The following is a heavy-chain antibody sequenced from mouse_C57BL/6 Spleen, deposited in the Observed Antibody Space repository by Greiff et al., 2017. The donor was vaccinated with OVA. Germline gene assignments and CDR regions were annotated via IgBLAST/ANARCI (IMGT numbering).Heavy chain of an antibody. J-gene: IGHJ4*01. V-gene: IGHV2-2*01. CDR2: LWSGGST. Sequence: QVQLKESGPGLVQPSQSLSITCTVSGFSLTSYGVHWVRQSPGKGLEWLGVLWSGGSTDYNAAFISRLSISKDNSKSQVFFKMNSLQADDTAIDYCARNLHYGSSPLDYWGQGTSVTVSS. CDR3: ARNLHYGSSPLDY. CDR1: GFSLTSYG. D-gene: IGHD1-1*01.